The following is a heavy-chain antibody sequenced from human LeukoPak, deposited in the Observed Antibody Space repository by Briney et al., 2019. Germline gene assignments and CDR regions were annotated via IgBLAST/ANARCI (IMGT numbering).Heavy chain of an antibody. CDR3: ARDKQRRELRYYDILTGYYYFDY. CDR2: ISAYNGNT. J-gene: IGHJ4*02. CDR1: GYTFTSYG. V-gene: IGHV1-18*01. Sequence: ASVKVSCKASGYTFTSYGISWVRQAPGQGLEWMGWISAYNGNTNYAQKLQGRVTMTTDTSTSTAYMELSSLRSEDTAVYYCARDKQRRELRYYDILTGYYYFDYWGQGTLVTVSS. D-gene: IGHD3-9*01.